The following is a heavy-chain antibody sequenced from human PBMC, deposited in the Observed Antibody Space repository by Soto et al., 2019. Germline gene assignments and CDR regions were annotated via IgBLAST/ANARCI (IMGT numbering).Heavy chain of an antibody. CDR2: IIPIFGTA. CDR1: GGTFSSYA. Sequence: SVKVSCKASGGTFSSYAISWVRQAPGQGLEWMGGIIPIFGTANYAQKFQGWVTMTRDTSISTAYMELSRLRSDDTAVYYCARDNGLYYDFWSGYMDVWGKGTTVTVSS. CDR3: ARDNGLYYDFWSGYMDV. V-gene: IGHV1-69*05. D-gene: IGHD3-3*01. J-gene: IGHJ6*03.